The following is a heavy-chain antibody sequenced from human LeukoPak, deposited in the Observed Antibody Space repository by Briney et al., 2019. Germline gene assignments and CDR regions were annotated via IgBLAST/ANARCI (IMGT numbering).Heavy chain of an antibody. V-gene: IGHV4-59*01. CDR1: RGSIRNYY. Sequence: SETLSLTCTVSRGSIRNYYWSWIRQSPGKGLEWIGYIYYSGSTNYNPSLKSRVSISVDTSKNQFSLKLTSVTPADTAVYYCARETVIASSYDCWGQGILVTVSS. D-gene: IGHD4-17*01. CDR2: IYYSGST. J-gene: IGHJ4*02. CDR3: ARETVIASSYDC.